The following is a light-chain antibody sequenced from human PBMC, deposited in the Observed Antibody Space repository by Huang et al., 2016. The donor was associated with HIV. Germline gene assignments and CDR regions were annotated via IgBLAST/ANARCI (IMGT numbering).Light chain of an antibody. J-gene: IGKJ1*01. V-gene: IGKV1-6*02. Sequence: AIQLTQSPSSLSASVGDRVTITCRASQDITNDLGCYQQKPGKAPKLLISAASTLRSGVPSRFSGSGSGTDFTLTIISLQPEDFATYFCLQDFNYPRTFGHGTRVEIK. CDR2: AAS. CDR3: LQDFNYPRT. CDR1: QDITND.